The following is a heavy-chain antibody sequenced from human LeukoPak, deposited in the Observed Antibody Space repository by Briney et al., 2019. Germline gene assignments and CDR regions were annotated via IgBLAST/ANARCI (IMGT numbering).Heavy chain of an antibody. CDR1: GFTFSSYA. CDR2: ISGSGGST. CDR3: AKDRTSYYDFWSSYYPGGIDY. Sequence: GGSLRLSCAASGFTFSSYAMSWVRQAPGKGLEWVSAISGSGGSTYYADSVKGRFTISRDNSKNTLYLQMNSLRAEDTAVYYCAKDRTSYYDFWSSYYPGGIDYWGQGTLVTVSS. V-gene: IGHV3-23*01. J-gene: IGHJ4*02. D-gene: IGHD3-3*01.